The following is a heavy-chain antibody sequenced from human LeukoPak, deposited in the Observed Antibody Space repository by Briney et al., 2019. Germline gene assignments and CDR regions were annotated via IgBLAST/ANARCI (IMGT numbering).Heavy chain of an antibody. CDR1: DGSISNYY. V-gene: IGHV4-39*01. Sequence: PSETLSLTCTVSDGSISNYYWSWIRQPPGKGLEWIGSIYYSGSTYYNPSLKSRVTISVDTSKNQFSLKLSSVTAADTAVYYCARQEDYYDSSGYPDYFDYWGQGTLVTVSS. CDR3: ARQEDYYDSSGYPDYFDY. J-gene: IGHJ4*02. D-gene: IGHD3-22*01. CDR2: IYYSGST.